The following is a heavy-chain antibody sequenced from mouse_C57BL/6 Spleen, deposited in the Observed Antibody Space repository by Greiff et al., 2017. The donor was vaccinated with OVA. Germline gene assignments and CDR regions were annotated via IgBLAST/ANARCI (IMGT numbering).Heavy chain of an antibody. J-gene: IGHJ3*01. Sequence: VHLVESGAELVRPGASVKLSCKASGYTFTDYYINWVKQRPGQGLEWIARIYPGSGNTYYNEKFKGKATLTAEKSSSTAYMQLSSLTSEDSAVYFCARSGYGNPWFAYWGQGTLVTVSA. CDR1: GYTFTDYY. CDR3: ARSGYGNPWFAY. V-gene: IGHV1-76*01. D-gene: IGHD2-1*01. CDR2: IYPGSGNT.